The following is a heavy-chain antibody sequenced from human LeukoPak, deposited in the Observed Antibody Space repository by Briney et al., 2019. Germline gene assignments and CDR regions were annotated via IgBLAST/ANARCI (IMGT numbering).Heavy chain of an antibody. CDR2: IYYSGST. D-gene: IGHD2-2*02. V-gene: IGHV4-59*01. CDR1: GGSISSYY. CDR3: ARGTTADPGYCSSTSCYIDWFDL. Sequence: PSETLSLTCTVSGGSISSYYWSWIRQPPGKGLEWIGYIYYSGSTNYNPSLKSRVTISVDTSKHQFSLKLSSVTAADTAVYYCARGTTADPGYCSSTSCYIDWFDLWGQGTLVTVSS. J-gene: IGHJ5*02.